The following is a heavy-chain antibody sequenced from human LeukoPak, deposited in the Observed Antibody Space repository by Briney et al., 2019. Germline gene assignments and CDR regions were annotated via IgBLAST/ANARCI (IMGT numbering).Heavy chain of an antibody. CDR3: ARDTRYSGSYHFDY. J-gene: IGHJ4*02. CDR2: ILYDGSNK. CDR1: GFTFSSYG. V-gene: IGHV3-30*03. Sequence: GGSLRLSCAASGFTFSSYGMHWVRQAPGKGLEWVAVILYDGSNKYYADSVKGRFTISRDNSKNTLYLQMNSLRAEDTAVYYCARDTRYSGSYHFDYWGQGTLITVSS. D-gene: IGHD1-26*01.